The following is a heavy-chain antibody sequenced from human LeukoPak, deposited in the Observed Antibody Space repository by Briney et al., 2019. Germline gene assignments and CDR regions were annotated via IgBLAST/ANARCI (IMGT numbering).Heavy chain of an antibody. Sequence: SETLSLTCTVSGGSISSYYWSWFRQPAGKGLEWIGRIYITGSTNYNPSLKSRVTISVDTSKNQFSLKLSSVTAADTAVYYCARTTDSSGWYDVGGYWGQGTLVTVSS. CDR1: GGSISSYY. D-gene: IGHD6-19*01. J-gene: IGHJ4*02. CDR3: ARTTDSSGWYDVGGY. CDR2: IYITGST. V-gene: IGHV4-4*07.